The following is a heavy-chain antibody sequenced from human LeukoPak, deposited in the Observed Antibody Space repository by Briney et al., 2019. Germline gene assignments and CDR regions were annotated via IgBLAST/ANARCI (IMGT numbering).Heavy chain of an antibody. D-gene: IGHD6-13*01. J-gene: IGHJ4*02. Sequence: SETLCFTCSVSGGSISSYSWTWIRQPAGKGLEWIGRIYATGSTNFNPSLKSRVTMSVDTSKSQFSLNLSAVTAADTAVYYCARAPAGSSKYEYWGQGILVTVSS. CDR3: ARAPAGSSKYEY. CDR2: IYATGST. CDR1: GGSISSYS. V-gene: IGHV4-4*07.